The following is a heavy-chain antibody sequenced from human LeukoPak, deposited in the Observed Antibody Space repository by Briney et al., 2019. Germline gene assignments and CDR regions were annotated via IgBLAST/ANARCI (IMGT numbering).Heavy chain of an antibody. Sequence: PSETLSLTCAVSGYSISSGDYWGWTGQPPGKGREWIGSIDHIGSTYYNTSRKSRVTISVDTSKNQFSLKLSSVTAAAPAVHYCARHPPLGWVNYDFWSGYYTDWYFDLWGRGTLVTVSS. CDR3: ARHPPLGWVNYDFWSGYYTDWYFDL. CDR1: GYSISSGDY. CDR2: IDHIGST. D-gene: IGHD3-3*01. J-gene: IGHJ2*01. V-gene: IGHV4-38-2*01.